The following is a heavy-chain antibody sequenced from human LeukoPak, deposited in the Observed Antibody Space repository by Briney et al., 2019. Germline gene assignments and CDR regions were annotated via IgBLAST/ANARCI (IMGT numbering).Heavy chain of an antibody. CDR1: GGSISSYY. CDR2: IYYSGST. Sequence: PSETLSLTCTVSGGSISSYYWSWIRQPPGKGLEWIGYIYYSGSTNYNPSLKSRVTISVDTSKNQFSLKLSSVTAAVTAVYYCARDNHDSSGYYPYYFDYWGQGTLVTVSS. CDR3: ARDNHDSSGYYPYYFDY. D-gene: IGHD3-22*01. J-gene: IGHJ4*02. V-gene: IGHV4-59*01.